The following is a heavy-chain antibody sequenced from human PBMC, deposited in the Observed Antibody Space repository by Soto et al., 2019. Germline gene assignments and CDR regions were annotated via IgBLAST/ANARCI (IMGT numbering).Heavy chain of an antibody. CDR1: GVSISSYY. Sequence: SETLSLTCTVSGVSISSYYWSWIRQPPGRGLEWIGYMHYSGSSNYNPFLKSRVTISVDTSKNQFSLKLSSVTAADTAVYYCARRGSYPYFDYWGQGTLVTVSS. D-gene: IGHD1-26*01. CDR2: MHYSGSS. CDR3: ARRGSYPYFDY. V-gene: IGHV4-59*08. J-gene: IGHJ4*02.